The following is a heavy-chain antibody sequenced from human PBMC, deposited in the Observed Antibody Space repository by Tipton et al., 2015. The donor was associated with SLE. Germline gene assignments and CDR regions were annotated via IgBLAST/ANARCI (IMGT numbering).Heavy chain of an antibody. J-gene: IGHJ4*02. CDR1: GGSISSYY. CDR2: IHHSGST. Sequence: TLSLTCTVSGGSISSYYWSWIRQPPGKGLEWIGYIHHSGSTNYNPSLQSRVTISRDPSKNQFSLKLTSATTADTAVYYCARDQGGVGDFDYWGQGTLVTVSS. CDR3: ARDQGGVGDFDY. D-gene: IGHD1-26*01. V-gene: IGHV4-59*01.